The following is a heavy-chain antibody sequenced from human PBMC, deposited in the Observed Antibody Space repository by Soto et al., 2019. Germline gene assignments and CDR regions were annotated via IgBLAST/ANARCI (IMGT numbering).Heavy chain of an antibody. V-gene: IGHV3-49*03. CDR2: IRSKAYGGTT. D-gene: IGHD2-8*01. J-gene: IGHJ6*03. Sequence: GGSLRLSCTASGFTFGDYAMSWFRQAPGKGLEWVGFIRSKAYGGTTEYAASVKGRFTISRDDSKSISYLQMNSLKTEDTAVYYCTRDPYCTNGVCYPQYYYYYMDVWGKGTTVTVS. CDR3: TRDPYCTNGVCYPQYYYYYMDV. CDR1: GFTFGDYA.